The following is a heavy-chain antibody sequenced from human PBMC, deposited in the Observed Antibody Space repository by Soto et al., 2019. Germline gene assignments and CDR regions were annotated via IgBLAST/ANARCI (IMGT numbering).Heavy chain of an antibody. V-gene: IGHV1-69*01. CDR3: ASGASRWYPSFFGS. CDR2: IIPYYNTL. CDR1: EGTFNSYA. D-gene: IGHD6-13*01. J-gene: IGHJ4*02. Sequence: QAQVVQSGAEVRKPGSSVKLSCKASEGTFNSYAIAWVRQAPGQGLEWMGGIIPYYNTLNYAQKFQDRVTITADDSTNTVYMELSSMRSDDTAVYFCASGASRWYPSFFGSWAQGTLVTVSS.